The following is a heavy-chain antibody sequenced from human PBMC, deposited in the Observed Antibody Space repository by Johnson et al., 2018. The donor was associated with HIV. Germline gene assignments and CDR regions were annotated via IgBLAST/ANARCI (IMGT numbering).Heavy chain of an antibody. J-gene: IGHJ3*02. Sequence: VQLVESGGGVVQPGGSQRLSCAASGFTFSSYGMHWVRQAPGKGLEWVALISYDGTNKYYVDSVKGRFTLSRDNSKNTLYLQMTSLRAEDTAVYYCAGGYGSGSGDAFDIWGQGTMVTVSS. V-gene: IGHV3-30*03. CDR1: GFTFSSYG. CDR2: ISYDGTNK. CDR3: AGGYGSGSGDAFDI. D-gene: IGHD3-10*01.